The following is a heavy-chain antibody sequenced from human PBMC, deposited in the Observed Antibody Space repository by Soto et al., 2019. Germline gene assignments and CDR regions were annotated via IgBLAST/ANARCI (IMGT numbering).Heavy chain of an antibody. Sequence: ASVKVSCKASGYTFTSYYMHWVRQAPGQGLEWMGIINPSGGSTSYAQKFQGRVTMTRDTSTSTVYMELSSLRSEDTAVYYCAREADCSSTSCYSYYDSSGYADYWGQGTLVTASS. J-gene: IGHJ4*02. CDR2: INPSGGST. D-gene: IGHD2-2*02. CDR3: AREADCSSTSCYSYYDSSGYADY. CDR1: GYTFTSYY. V-gene: IGHV1-46*01.